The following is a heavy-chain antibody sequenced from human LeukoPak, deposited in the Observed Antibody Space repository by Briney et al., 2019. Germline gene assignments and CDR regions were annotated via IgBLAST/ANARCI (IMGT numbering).Heavy chain of an antibody. J-gene: IGHJ5*02. D-gene: IGHD1-26*01. CDR2: TRNKANSYTT. Sequence: GGSLRLSCVASGFTFNSCAIDWVRQAPGKGLEWVGRTRNKANSYTTEYAASVKGRFTISRDDPKNLLYLQMNSLKSEDTAVYYCGRSGRYRPSDLWGQGTLVTVSS. CDR1: GFTFNSCA. V-gene: IGHV3-72*01. CDR3: GRSGRYRPSDL.